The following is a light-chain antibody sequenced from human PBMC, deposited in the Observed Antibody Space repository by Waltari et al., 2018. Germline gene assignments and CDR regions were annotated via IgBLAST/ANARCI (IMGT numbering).Light chain of an antibody. CDR3: SSYTSSSTLVV. CDR1: SSDVGGYNY. J-gene: IGLJ2*01. V-gene: IGLV2-14*01. Sequence: QSALTQPASVSGSPGQSITISCTGTSSDVGGYNYASWYQQHPGKAPKLMIYEVSNRPSGCSNRFSGSKSGNTASLTISGLQAEDEADYYCSSYTSSSTLVVFGGGTKLTVL. CDR2: EVS.